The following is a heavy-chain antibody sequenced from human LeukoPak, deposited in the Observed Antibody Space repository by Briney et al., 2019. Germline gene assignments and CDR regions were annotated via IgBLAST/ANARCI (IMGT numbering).Heavy chain of an antibody. Sequence: GGSLRLSCAASGFTFSSYSMNWVRQAPGKGLEWVSSISSSSSYIYYADSVKGRFTISRDNAKNSLYLQMNSLRAEDTAVYYCARGNWGSIVFVRWGQGTLVTVSS. V-gene: IGHV3-21*01. CDR2: ISSSSSYI. CDR1: GFTFSSYS. CDR3: ARGNWGSIVFVR. D-gene: IGHD7-27*01. J-gene: IGHJ4*02.